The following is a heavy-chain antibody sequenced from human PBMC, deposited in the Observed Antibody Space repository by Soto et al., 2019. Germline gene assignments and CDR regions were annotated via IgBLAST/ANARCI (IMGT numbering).Heavy chain of an antibody. J-gene: IGHJ3*01. Sequence: QVQLQESGPGLVKPSETLSPTCTVSGDSISSSYLSWIRQSPGKGLEWIGYIYYSGSTNYNASLKSRVQSAVETYKDQFSLKLSSVTAPDTDVYYWARLYPYYAILNGSQIYGVDFWGQGTMVTVSS. CDR3: ARLYPYYAILNGSQIYGVDF. CDR1: GDSISSSY. V-gene: IGHV4-59*01. D-gene: IGHD3-9*01. CDR2: IYYSGST.